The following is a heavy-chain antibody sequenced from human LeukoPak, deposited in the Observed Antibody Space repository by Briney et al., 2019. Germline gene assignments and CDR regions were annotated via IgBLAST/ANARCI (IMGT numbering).Heavy chain of an antibody. CDR2: IKQDGIEK. Sequence: GGSLRLSCAASGFTLNHWMIWVRQAPGKGLECVANIKQDGIEKYYLDSVKGRFTISRDNSKNTLYLQMNSLRAEDTAVYYCAKSSIAARARYFDYWGQGTLVTVSS. CDR1: GFTLNHW. V-gene: IGHV3-7*03. CDR3: AKSSIAARARYFDY. J-gene: IGHJ4*02. D-gene: IGHD6-6*01.